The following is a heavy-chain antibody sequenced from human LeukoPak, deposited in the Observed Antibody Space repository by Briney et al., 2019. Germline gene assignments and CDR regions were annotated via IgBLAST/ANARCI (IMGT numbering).Heavy chain of an antibody. V-gene: IGHV3-23*01. CDR2: ISGSGGST. D-gene: IGHD3-22*01. J-gene: IGHJ3*02. CDR1: GFTFSSYA. Sequence: GGSLRLSCAASGFTFSSYAMSWVRQAPGKGLEWVSAISGSGGSTYYADSVKGRFTISRDNSKNTLYLQMNSLRAEDTAVYYCAKDHVDYYYDSTEGAFDIWGQGTMVTVSS. CDR3: AKDHVDYYYDSTEGAFDI.